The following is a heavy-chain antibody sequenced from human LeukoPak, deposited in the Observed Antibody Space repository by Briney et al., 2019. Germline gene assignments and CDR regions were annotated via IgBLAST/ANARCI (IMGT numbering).Heavy chain of an antibody. CDR3: ARERIRRYYGSGSLYYFDY. CDR2: INHSGST. D-gene: IGHD3-10*01. Sequence: PSETLSLTCAVYGGSFSGYYWSWIRQPPGKGLEWIGEINHSGSTNYNPSLKSRVTISVDTSKNQFSLKLSSGTAADTAVYYCARERIRRYYGSGSLYYFDYWGQGTLVTVSS. V-gene: IGHV4-34*01. J-gene: IGHJ4*02. CDR1: GGSFSGYY.